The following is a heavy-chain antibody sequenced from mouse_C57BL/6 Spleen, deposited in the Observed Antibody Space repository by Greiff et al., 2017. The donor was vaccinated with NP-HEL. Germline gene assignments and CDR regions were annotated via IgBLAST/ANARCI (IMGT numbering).Heavy chain of an antibody. CDR2: INPGSGGT. V-gene: IGHV1-54*01. D-gene: IGHD1-1*01. J-gene: IGHJ2*01. CDR3: ARRVSLLLLDD. Sequence: VQLQQSGAELVRPGTSVKVSCKASGYAFTNYLIEWVKQRPGQGLEWIGVINPGSGGTNYNEKFQGKATLTADKSSSTAYRQLSSLTSEDSAVYFCARRVSLLLLDDWGQGTTLTVSS. CDR1: GYAFTNYL.